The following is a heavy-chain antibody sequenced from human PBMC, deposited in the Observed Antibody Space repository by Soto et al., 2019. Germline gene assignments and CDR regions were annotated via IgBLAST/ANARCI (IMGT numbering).Heavy chain of an antibody. CDR3: ARGVVRGDYYYYYMNV. Sequence: ASVKVSCKASGYTFTSYDINWVRQATGQGLEWMGWMNPNSGNTGYAQKFQGRVTMTRNTSISTAYMELSSLRSEDTAVYYCARGVVRGDYYYYYMNVWGKVTTVTVSS. D-gene: IGHD3-10*01. CDR2: MNPNSGNT. CDR1: GYTFTSYD. J-gene: IGHJ6*03. V-gene: IGHV1-8*02.